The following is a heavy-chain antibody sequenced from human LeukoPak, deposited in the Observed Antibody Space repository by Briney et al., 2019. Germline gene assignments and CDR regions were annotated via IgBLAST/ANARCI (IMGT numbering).Heavy chain of an antibody. Sequence: PGRSLRLSRVLSGGTTDDYGMSSVRQAPGKGLEWGSGINWDGTNIYYAESVKGRFTMSRESAEKYLYLQLNILSNDDTAFYYCVKDLSSNWYSFDYWGQGTLVTVSS. J-gene: IGHJ4*02. V-gene: IGHV3-20*04. CDR1: GGTTDDYG. D-gene: IGHD6-13*01. CDR2: INWDGTNI. CDR3: VKDLSSNWYSFDY.